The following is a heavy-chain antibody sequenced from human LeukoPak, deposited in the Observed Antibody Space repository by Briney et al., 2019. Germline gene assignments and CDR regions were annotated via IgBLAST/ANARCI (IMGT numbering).Heavy chain of an antibody. CDR2: ISSSSSYI. V-gene: IGHV3-21*01. D-gene: IGHD3-3*01. CDR3: ARAGYDFWSGYHHYYYYGMDV. J-gene: IGHJ6*02. CDR1: GFTFSSYS. Sequence: GGSLRLSCAASGFTFSSYSMNWVRQAPGKGLEWVSSISSSSSYIYYADSVKGRLTISRDNAKNSLYLQMNSLRAEDTAVYYCARAGYDFWSGYHHYYYYGMDVWGQGTTVTVSS.